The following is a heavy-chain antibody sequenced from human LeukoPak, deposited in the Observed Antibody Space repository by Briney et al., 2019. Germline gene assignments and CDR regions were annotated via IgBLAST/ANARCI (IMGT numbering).Heavy chain of an antibody. V-gene: IGHV1-2*02. CDR3: AREPTQKHIVVVTALDY. D-gene: IGHD2-21*02. Sequence: ASVKVSCKASGYTFTGYYMHWVRQAPGQGLEWMEWINPNSGGTNYAQKFQGRVTMTRDTSISTAYMELSRLRSDDTAVYYCAREPTQKHIVVVTALDYWGQGTLVTVSS. CDR1: GYTFTGYY. J-gene: IGHJ4*02. CDR2: INPNSGGT.